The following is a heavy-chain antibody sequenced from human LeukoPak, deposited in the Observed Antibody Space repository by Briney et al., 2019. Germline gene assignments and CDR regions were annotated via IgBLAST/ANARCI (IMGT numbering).Heavy chain of an antibody. D-gene: IGHD4-11*01. CDR1: GFTFSSYS. J-gene: IGHJ6*03. Sequence: PGGSLRLSCAASGFTFSSYSMSWVRQAPGKGLEWVAVISYDGSNKYYADSVKGRFTISRDNSKNTLYLQMNSLRAEDTAVYYCARDGHSNYYYYYMDVWGKGTTVTVSS. CDR3: ARDGHSNYYYYYMDV. CDR2: ISYDGSNK. V-gene: IGHV3-30*03.